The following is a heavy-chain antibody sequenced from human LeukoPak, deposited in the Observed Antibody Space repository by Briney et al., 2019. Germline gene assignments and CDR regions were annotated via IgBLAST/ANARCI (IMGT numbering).Heavy chain of an antibody. CDR3: AKALDYYDSSGYYLDYFDY. D-gene: IGHD3-22*01. CDR1: GFTFSSYA. J-gene: IGHJ4*02. Sequence: GGSLRLSCAASGFTFSSYAMSWVRQAPGKGLEWVSAISGSGGSTYYADSVKGRFTISRDNSKNTLYLQMNSLRAEDTAVYYCAKALDYYDSSGYYLDYFDYWGQGTLVTVSS. V-gene: IGHV3-23*01. CDR2: ISGSGGST.